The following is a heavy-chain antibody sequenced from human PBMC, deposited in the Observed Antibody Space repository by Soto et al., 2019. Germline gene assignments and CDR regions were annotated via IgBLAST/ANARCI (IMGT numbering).Heavy chain of an antibody. CDR2: FYHSGNS. Sequence: SETLSLTCSVSGGSIRIYYWSWIRHSPEKGLEWIGYFYHSGNSNYNPSLKSRATISVDTSKNQLSLSLRSVTAADTAVYFCARISSVDPYGYVNGGLDVWGQGTTVTVSS. CDR1: GGSIRIYY. V-gene: IGHV4-59*01. CDR3: ARISSVDPYGYVNGGLDV. D-gene: IGHD5-18*01. J-gene: IGHJ6*02.